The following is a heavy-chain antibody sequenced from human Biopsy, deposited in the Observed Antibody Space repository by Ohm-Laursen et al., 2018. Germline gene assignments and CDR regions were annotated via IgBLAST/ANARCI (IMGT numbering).Heavy chain of an antibody. Sequence: SLRLPCAASGFTFSTYSMTWVRQAPGKGLEWVSTISGSDHSRSYADSVKGRFTISRDNSKSTLFLQMNSLGAEDTAVYFCARDLDHYDANADSGDYDYWGQGTLVSVSS. CDR1: GFTFSTYS. D-gene: IGHD4/OR15-4a*01. CDR3: ARDLDHYDANADSGDYDY. CDR2: ISGSDHSR. V-gene: IGHV3-23*01. J-gene: IGHJ4*02.